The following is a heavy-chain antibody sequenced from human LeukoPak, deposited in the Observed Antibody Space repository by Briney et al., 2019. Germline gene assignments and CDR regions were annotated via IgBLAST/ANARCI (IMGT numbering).Heavy chain of an antibody. J-gene: IGHJ3*02. CDR2: IIPILGIA. V-gene: IGHV1-69*04. D-gene: IGHD6-6*01. CDR3: ARARIAARLDAFDI. Sequence: SVKVSCKASGGTFSSYAIRWVRQAPGQGLEWMGRIIPILGIANYAQKFQGRVTITADKSTSTAYMELSSLRSEDTAVYYCARARIAARLDAFDIWGQGTMVTVSS. CDR1: GGTFSSYA.